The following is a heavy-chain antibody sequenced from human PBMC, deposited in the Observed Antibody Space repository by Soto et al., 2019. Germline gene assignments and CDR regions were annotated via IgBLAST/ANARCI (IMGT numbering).Heavy chain of an antibody. CDR2: INASGGST. V-gene: IGHV1-46*03. CDR1: GYAITSNC. Sequence: GASVKLTCKASGYAITSNCICWVQQATEQALEQMGRINASGGSTSYAQKFQGRVTMARDTSTSTVYMELSSLRSEDTAVYYCARGCGAAAGNAYCYYYYYMDVWGKGTTVTVSS. D-gene: IGHD6-13*01. J-gene: IGHJ6*03. CDR3: ARGCGAAAGNAYCYYYYYMDV.